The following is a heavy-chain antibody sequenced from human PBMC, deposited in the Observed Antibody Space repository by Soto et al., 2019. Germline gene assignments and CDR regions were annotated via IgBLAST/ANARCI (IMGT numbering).Heavy chain of an antibody. CDR2: ISYGGGTT. CDR3: AHRLQTTFDY. V-gene: IGHV3-23*01. Sequence: PGGSLRLSCAASEFTFSNYAMSWVRQAPGKGLEWVSAISYGGGTTYYADSVKGRFTITKDTSKNQVVLTMTNMDPVDTATYYCAHRLQTTFDYWGQGTLVTVSS. J-gene: IGHJ4*02. CDR1: EFTFSNYA. D-gene: IGHD4-17*01.